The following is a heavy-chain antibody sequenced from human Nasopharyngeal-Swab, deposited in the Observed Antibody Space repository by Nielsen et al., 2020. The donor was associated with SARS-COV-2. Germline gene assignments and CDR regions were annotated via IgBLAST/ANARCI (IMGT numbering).Heavy chain of an antibody. CDR1: GYSFTSYH. CDR3: ARGGDPREVVAATDCFDP. V-gene: IGHV1-46*01. Sequence: ASVKVSCKASGYSFTSYHMYWVRQAPGQGLEWMGIINPGGGSARYSQNFQGRVTMTRDTSTSTVYMELSSLRSEDTAVYYCARGGDPREVVAATDCFDPWGQGTLVTVSS. J-gene: IGHJ5*02. CDR2: INPGGGSA. D-gene: IGHD2-15*01.